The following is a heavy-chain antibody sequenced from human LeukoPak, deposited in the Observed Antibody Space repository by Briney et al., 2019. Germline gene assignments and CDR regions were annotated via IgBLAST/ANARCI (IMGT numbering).Heavy chain of an antibody. CDR3: VKDVGVGASYFDN. V-gene: IGHV3-30*02. Sequence: GGSLRLSCAASGFTFSSCGMHWVRQSPGKGLEWVAYIRYGGSDKYYIDSVKGRFTIARDNPKETLYLQMTSLSHDDTAVYFCVKDVGVGASYFDNWGQGTLVAVSS. CDR1: GFTFSSCG. J-gene: IGHJ4*02. CDR2: IRYGGSDK. D-gene: IGHD1-26*01.